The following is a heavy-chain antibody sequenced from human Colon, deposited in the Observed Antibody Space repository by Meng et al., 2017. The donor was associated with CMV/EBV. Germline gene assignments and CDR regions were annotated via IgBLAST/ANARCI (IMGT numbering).Heavy chain of an antibody. CDR1: GGSFSGYY. D-gene: IGHD3-10*01. CDR2: INHRGST. Sequence: RQTWGAGPLKPSGTLSLTCAVYGGSFSGYYWSWIRQPPGKGLEWIGEINHRGSTNYNPSLKSRVTISVDTSKNQFSLKLSSVTAADTAVYYCARGLYGSGRHQIDYWGQGTLVTVSS. J-gene: IGHJ4*02. CDR3: ARGLYGSGRHQIDY. V-gene: IGHV4-34*01.